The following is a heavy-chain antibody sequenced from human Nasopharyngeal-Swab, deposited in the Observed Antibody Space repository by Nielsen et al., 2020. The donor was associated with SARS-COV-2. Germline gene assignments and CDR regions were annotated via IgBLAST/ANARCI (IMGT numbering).Heavy chain of an antibody. V-gene: IGHV4-61*01. Sequence: SETLSLTCTVSGGSVSSGSYYWSWIRQPPGKGLEWIGYIYYSGSTNYSPSLKSRVTISVGTSKNQFSLKLSSVTAADTAVYYCAREDSSSWSNWFDPWGQGTLVTVSS. J-gene: IGHJ5*02. D-gene: IGHD6-13*01. CDR1: GGSVSSGSYY. CDR3: AREDSSSWSNWFDP. CDR2: IYYSGST.